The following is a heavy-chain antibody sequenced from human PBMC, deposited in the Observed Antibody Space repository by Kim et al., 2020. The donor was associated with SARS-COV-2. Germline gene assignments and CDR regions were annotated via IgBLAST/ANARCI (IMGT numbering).Heavy chain of an antibody. V-gene: IGHV3-73*01. CDR3: TSVPATTSASGDAFD. CDR2: IRSKANSYAT. D-gene: IGHD1-1*01. Sequence: GESLRLSCAASGFTFSGSAIHWVRQASGKGLAWVGRIRSKANSYATTYAASVRGRFSISRDNSKNTAYLQMNNLKTEDTAVYYCTSVPATTSASGDAFD. J-gene: IGHJ3*02. CDR1: GFTFSGSA.